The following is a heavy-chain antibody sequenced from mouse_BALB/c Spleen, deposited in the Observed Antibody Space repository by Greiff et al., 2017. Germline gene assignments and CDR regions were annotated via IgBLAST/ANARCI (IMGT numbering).Heavy chain of an antibody. CDR1: GFTFSSYG. Sequence: EVQVVESGGDLVKPGGSLKLSCAASGFTFSSYGMSWVRQTPDKRLEWVATISSGGSYTYYPDSVKGRFTISRDNAKNTLYLQMSSLKSEDTAMYYCARHRYDWYFDVWGAGTTVTVSS. V-gene: IGHV5-6*01. CDR2: ISSGGSYT. D-gene: IGHD2-14*01. J-gene: IGHJ1*01. CDR3: ARHRYDWYFDV.